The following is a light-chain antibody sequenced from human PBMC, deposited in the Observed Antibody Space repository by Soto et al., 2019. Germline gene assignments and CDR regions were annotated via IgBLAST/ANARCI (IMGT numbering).Light chain of an antibody. CDR1: TSHVGGYNY. CDR3: SSYAGSNILG. J-gene: IGLJ2*01. Sequence: QSALTPPPSADGPPGHSITISCTVTTSHVGGYNYVSWYQQHPGSAPKLIIHEVNKLPSGFPDRFYGSKSINTASLTVTGLQAEDEADYYCSSYAGSNILGVGEGTKLTVL. CDR2: EVN. V-gene: IGLV2-8*01.